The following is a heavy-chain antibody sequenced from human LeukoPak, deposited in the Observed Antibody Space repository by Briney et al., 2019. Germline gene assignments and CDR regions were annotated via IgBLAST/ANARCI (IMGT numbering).Heavy chain of an antibody. CDR3: ARDCSGGSCYGDY. CDR1: GGTFSSYA. J-gene: IGHJ4*02. Sequence: SVKVSCKASGGTFSSYAISWVRQAPGQGLEWMGGIIPIFGTANYAQKFQGRVTIAADESTSTAYMELSSLRSEDTAVYYCARDCSGGSCYGDYWGQGTLVTVSS. V-gene: IGHV1-69*13. D-gene: IGHD2-15*01. CDR2: IIPIFGTA.